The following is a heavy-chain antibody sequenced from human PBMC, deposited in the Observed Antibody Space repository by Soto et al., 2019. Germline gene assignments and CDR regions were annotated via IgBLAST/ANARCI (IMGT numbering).Heavy chain of an antibody. V-gene: IGHV3-23*01. CDR1: YSTIRRYA. Sequence: PGGSLRLSCAASYSTIRRYAMSCVRQAPGKGLEWVSGITGNSARIYYADSVKGRFSISRDNSKNTLYLQMDTLRAEDTAVYYCAKNGDFDYDAFDVWGQGTVVTVS. J-gene: IGHJ3*01. CDR2: ITGNSARI. D-gene: IGHD3-16*01. CDR3: AKNGDFDYDAFDV.